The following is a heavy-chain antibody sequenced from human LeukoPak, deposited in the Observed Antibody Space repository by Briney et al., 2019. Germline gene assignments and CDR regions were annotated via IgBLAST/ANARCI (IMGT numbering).Heavy chain of an antibody. D-gene: IGHD3-16*01. CDR1: GYSISSGYY. Sequence: SETLSLTCTVSGYSISSGYYWGWIRQPPGKGLEWIGSIYHSGSAYYNPSLKSRVTMSVDTSKSQFSLKLSSVTAADTAVYYCAREEAGGYFDYLGQGTQVTVSS. J-gene: IGHJ4*02. CDR3: AREEAGGYFDY. CDR2: IYHSGSA. V-gene: IGHV4-38-2*02.